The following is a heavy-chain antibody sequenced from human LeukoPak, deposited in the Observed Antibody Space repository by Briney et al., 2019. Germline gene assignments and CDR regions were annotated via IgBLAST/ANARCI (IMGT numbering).Heavy chain of an antibody. CDR1: GFTFSTYS. D-gene: IGHD4-23*01. CDR2: ITITGTL. CDR3: SSEYGGNNRDY. Sequence: GSLRLSCAASGFTFSTYSLNWVRQAPGRGLEWLSHITITGTLYYADSVKGRFTVSRDNAENSLYLQMNSLRAEDTAVYYCSSEYGGNNRDYWGQGTLVTVSS. V-gene: IGHV3-48*01. J-gene: IGHJ4*02.